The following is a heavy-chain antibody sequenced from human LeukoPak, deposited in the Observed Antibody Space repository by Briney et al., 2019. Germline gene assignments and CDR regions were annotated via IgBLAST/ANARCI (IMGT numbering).Heavy chain of an antibody. D-gene: IGHD3-16*02. CDR1: GFTFSSYA. CDR3: ARDRLTFRGVIVIGGPYYYYGMDV. Sequence: GGSLRLPCAASGFTFSSYAMHWVRQAPGKGLEWVAVISYDGSNKYYADSVKGRFTISRDNSKNTLYLQMNSLRAEDTAVYYCARDRLTFRGVIVIGGPYYYYGMDVWGQGTTVTVS. CDR2: ISYDGSNK. J-gene: IGHJ6*02. V-gene: IGHV3-30-3*01.